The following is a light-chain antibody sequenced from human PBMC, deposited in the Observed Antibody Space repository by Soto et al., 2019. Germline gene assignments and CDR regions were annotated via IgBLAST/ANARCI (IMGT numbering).Light chain of an antibody. J-gene: IGKJ4*01. V-gene: IGKV3-11*01. CDR3: QQRSDWPLT. Sequence: EIVLTQSPGTLSLSPGERATLSCRASQSVGSRLAWYQQKPGQAPRLLIYEASNRATGIPARFSGSGSGTDFTLTISSLEPEDFALYYCQQRSDWPLTFGGGTQVEIK. CDR1: QSVGSR. CDR2: EAS.